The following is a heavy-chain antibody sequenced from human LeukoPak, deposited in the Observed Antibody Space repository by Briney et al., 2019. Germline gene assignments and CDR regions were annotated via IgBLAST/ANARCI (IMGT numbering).Heavy chain of an antibody. J-gene: IGHJ4*02. Sequence: PSETLSLTCTVSGGSISSYYMSWIRQPPGKGLEWIGYIHYSGTTNYNPSLKSRVSISVDTSKNQFSLKLSSVTAADTAVYYCATHSSNWYYFEYWGQGTLVTVSS. V-gene: IGHV4-59*01. D-gene: IGHD6-13*01. CDR3: ATHSSNWYYFEY. CDR2: IHYSGTT. CDR1: GGSISSYY.